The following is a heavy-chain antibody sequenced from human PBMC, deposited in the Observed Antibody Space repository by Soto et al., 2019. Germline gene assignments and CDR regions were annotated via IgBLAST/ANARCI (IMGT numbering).Heavy chain of an antibody. CDR2: INTDGSTT. D-gene: IGHD3-16*01. J-gene: IGHJ4*01. Sequence: EVQLVESGGGLVQPGGSLRLSCAASGFTFSNYWMHWVRQAPGKGPVWVSRINTDGSTTNYADSVKGRFTISRDNAKNTLYLQTNSLGAEDAAVYYCARDLGGYASHCGHGTLVTVSS. CDR3: ARDLGGYASH. CDR1: GFTFSNYW. V-gene: IGHV3-74*01.